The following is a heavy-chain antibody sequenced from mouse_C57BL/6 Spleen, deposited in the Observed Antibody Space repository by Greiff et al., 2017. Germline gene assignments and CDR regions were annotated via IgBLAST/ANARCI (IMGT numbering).Heavy chain of an antibody. Sequence: VQLQQPGAELVRPGSSVKLSCKASGYTFTSYWMDWVKQRPGQGLEWIGNINPSNGGTNYNEKFKSKATLTVDKSSSTAYMQLSSLTSEDSAVYYCARGSNYRGYAMDYWGQGTSVTVSS. CDR3: ARGSNYRGYAMDY. V-gene: IGHV1-53*01. D-gene: IGHD2-5*01. J-gene: IGHJ4*01. CDR1: GYTFTSYW. CDR2: INPSNGGT.